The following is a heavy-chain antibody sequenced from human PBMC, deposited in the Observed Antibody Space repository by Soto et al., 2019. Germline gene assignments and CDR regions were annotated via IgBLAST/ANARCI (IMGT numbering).Heavy chain of an antibody. Sequence: ASVKVSCKASGYTFTSYGISWVRQAPGQGLEWMGWISAYNGNTNYAQKLQGRVTMTTDTSTSTAYMELRSLRSDYTAVYYCARVGMTTVTTGYYYYYMDVWGKGTTVTVSS. CDR1: GYTFTSYG. D-gene: IGHD4-17*01. V-gene: IGHV1-18*01. CDR3: ARVGMTTVTTGYYYYYMDV. J-gene: IGHJ6*03. CDR2: ISAYNGNT.